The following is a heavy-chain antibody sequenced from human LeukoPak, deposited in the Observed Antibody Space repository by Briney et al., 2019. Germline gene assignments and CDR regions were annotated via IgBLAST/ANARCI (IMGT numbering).Heavy chain of an antibody. CDR2: IYPGDSET. Sequence: GVSRKISCKGSGYSFTTFWIGWVRQMPGKGLEWMGIIYPGDSETTYSPSFQGQVTISADKSISTAYLQWSSLKASDTAMYYCARRVGATHPFDYWGQGARVTVSS. CDR3: ARRVGATHPFDY. CDR1: GYSFTTFW. J-gene: IGHJ4*02. D-gene: IGHD1-26*01. V-gene: IGHV5-51*01.